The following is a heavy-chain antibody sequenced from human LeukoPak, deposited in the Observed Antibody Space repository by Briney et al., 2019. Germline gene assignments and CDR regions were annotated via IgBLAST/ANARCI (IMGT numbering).Heavy chain of an antibody. Sequence: SETLSLTCAVYGGSFSGYYWSWIRQPPGKGLEWIGEINHSGSTNYNPSLKSRVTISVDTSKNQFSLKLSSVTAADTAVYYCARGKTRPRGIGYCSGGSCPPYYYYYGMDVWGQGTTVTVSS. V-gene: IGHV4-34*01. CDR1: GGSFSGYY. CDR3: ARGKTRPRGIGYCSGGSCPPYYYYYGMDV. CDR2: INHSGST. D-gene: IGHD2-15*01. J-gene: IGHJ6*02.